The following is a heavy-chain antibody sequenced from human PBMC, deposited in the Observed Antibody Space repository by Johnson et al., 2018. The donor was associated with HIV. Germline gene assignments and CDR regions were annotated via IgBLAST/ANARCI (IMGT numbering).Heavy chain of an antibody. CDR1: GFTFSSYA. J-gene: IGHJ3*02. Sequence: QMLLVESGGGVVQPGRSLRLSCAASGFTFSSYAMHWVRQAPGKGLEWVAVISYAVRNNYYAGSVNCRFTISTENDKNSLYLQMISLRAEDTALYYCARVSYNSRRRAVDAFDIWGQGTMVTVSS. D-gene: IGHD6-13*01. CDR2: ISYAVRNN. V-gene: IGHV3-30*14. CDR3: ARVSYNSRRRAVDAFDI.